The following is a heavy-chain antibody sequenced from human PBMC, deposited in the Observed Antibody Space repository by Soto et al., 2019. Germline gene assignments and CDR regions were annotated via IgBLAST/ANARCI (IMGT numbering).Heavy chain of an antibody. CDR1: GYTFTSYG. CDR3: ARDVGTTITNYYYYYMDV. J-gene: IGHJ6*03. CDR2: ISAYNGNT. V-gene: IGHV1-18*01. Sequence: ASVKVSCKASGYTFTSYGITWVRQAPGQGLEWMGWISAYNGNTNYAQKLQGRVTMTTDTSTSTAYMELRSLRSDDTAVYYCARDVGTTITNYYYYYMDVWGKGTTVTVSS. D-gene: IGHD4-4*01.